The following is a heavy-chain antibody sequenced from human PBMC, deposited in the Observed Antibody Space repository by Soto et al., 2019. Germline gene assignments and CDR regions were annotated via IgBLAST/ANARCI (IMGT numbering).Heavy chain of an antibody. D-gene: IGHD4-17*01. J-gene: IGHJ4*02. CDR1: GYTFTYRY. V-gene: IGHV1-45*02. CDR2: ITPFNGNT. CDR3: AGQMTTMTPFDY. Sequence: SVKVSCKASGYTFTYRYLHWVRQAPGQALEWMGWITPFNGNTNYAQKFQDRVTITRDRSMSTAYMELSSLRSEDTAMYYRAGQMTTMTPFDYWGQGTLVTVSS.